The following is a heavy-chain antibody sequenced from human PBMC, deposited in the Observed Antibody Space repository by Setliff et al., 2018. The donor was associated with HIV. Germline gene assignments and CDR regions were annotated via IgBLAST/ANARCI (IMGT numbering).Heavy chain of an antibody. V-gene: IGHV1-8*02. Sequence: ASVKVSCKASGGTFGSYGINWVRQATGQGLEWMGWMNPNSGNTGYAQKFQGRITMTRNTSIRTAYMELSSLRSEDTAVYYCARKNWNDKGKFDPWGQGTLVTVS. CDR3: ARKNWNDKGKFDP. CDR1: GGTFGSYG. J-gene: IGHJ5*02. CDR2: MNPNSGNT. D-gene: IGHD1-1*01.